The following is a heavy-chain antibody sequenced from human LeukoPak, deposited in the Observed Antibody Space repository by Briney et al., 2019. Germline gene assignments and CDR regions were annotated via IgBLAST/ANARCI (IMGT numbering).Heavy chain of an antibody. D-gene: IGHD2-21*01. CDR3: AKGDNVVVIVIGEYFQH. CDR1: GFTFSSYG. CDR2: IRYDGSNK. V-gene: IGHV3-30*02. Sequence: PGGSLRLSCAASGFTFSSYGMHWVRQAPGKGLEWVAFIRYDGSNKYYADSVKGRFTISRDNSKNTLYLQMNSLRAEDTAVYYCAKGDNVVVIVIGEYFQHWGQGTLVTVSS. J-gene: IGHJ1*01.